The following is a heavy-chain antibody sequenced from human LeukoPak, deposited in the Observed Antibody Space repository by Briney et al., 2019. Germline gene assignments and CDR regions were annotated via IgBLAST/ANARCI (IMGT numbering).Heavy chain of an antibody. J-gene: IGHJ4*02. Sequence: GGSLQISCKGSGSRFTSYWIGGARQMPGKGLEGMGIIYPGDSDTRYRPSFQGQVTISADKSISTAYLQWSSLKASDTAMYYCARTREGYDYVWGSYTYYFDYWGQGTLVTVSS. D-gene: IGHD3-16*01. V-gene: IGHV5-51*01. CDR2: IYPGDSDT. CDR1: GSRFTSYW. CDR3: ARTREGYDYVWGSYTYYFDY.